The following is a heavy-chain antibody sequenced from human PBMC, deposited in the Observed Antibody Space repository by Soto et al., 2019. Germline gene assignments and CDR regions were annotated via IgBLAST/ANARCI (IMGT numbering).Heavy chain of an antibody. D-gene: IGHD2-15*01. J-gene: IGHJ3*02. Sequence: SETLSLTCTVSGGSISSYYWSWIRRPPGKGLEWIGYIYYSGSTNYNPSLKSRVTISVDTSKNQFSLKLSSVTAADTAVYYCARGGYCSGGSCYSYAFDIWGQGTMVTVSS. CDR1: GGSISSYY. CDR3: ARGGYCSGGSCYSYAFDI. V-gene: IGHV4-59*01. CDR2: IYYSGST.